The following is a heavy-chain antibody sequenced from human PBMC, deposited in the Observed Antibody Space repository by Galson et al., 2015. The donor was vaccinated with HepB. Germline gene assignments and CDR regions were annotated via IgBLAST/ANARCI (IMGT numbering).Heavy chain of an antibody. CDR3: AKPHGGYYFRDAFDI. CDR2: ISGSGGST. CDR1: GFTFSSYA. Sequence: SLRLSCADSGFTFSSYAMSWVRQAPGKGLEWVSAISGSGGSTYYADSVKGRFTISRDNSKNTLYLQMNSLRAEDTAVYYCAKPHGGYYFRDAFDIWGQGTMVTVSS. D-gene: IGHD3-22*01. V-gene: IGHV3-23*01. J-gene: IGHJ3*02.